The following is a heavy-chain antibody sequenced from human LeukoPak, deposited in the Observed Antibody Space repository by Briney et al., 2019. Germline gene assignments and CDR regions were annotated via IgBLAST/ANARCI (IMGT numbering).Heavy chain of an antibody. CDR3: ARAYSSNCGGPEYFQR. D-gene: IGHD6-13*01. CDR2: IYYSGST. J-gene: IGHJ1*01. V-gene: IGHV4-59*01. CDR1: GGSISSYY. Sequence: SETLSLTCTVSGGSISSYYWSWIRQPPGKGLEWIGYIYYSGSTNYNPSLKSRVTISVDTSKNQFSLKLSSVTAADSAMYYCARAYSSNCGGPEYFQRWGQGSLVTVSS.